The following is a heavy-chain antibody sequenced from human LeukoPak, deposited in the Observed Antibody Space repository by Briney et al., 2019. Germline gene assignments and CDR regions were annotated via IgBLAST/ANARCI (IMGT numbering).Heavy chain of an antibody. Sequence: GASVKVSCKASGGTFISYAISWVRQAPGQGLEWMGGIIPIFGTANYAQKFQGRVTITADESTSTAYMELSSLRTEDTAVYYCARAGYCSSTSCDGNNWFDPWGQGTLVTVSS. V-gene: IGHV1-69*13. D-gene: IGHD2-2*01. CDR2: IIPIFGTA. CDR3: ARAGYCSSTSCDGNNWFDP. J-gene: IGHJ5*02. CDR1: GGTFISYA.